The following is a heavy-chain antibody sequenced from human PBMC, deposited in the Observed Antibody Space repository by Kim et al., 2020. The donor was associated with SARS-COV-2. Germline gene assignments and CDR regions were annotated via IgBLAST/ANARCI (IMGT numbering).Heavy chain of an antibody. CDR3: AREGLELWSLYYFDY. Sequence: GGSLRLSCAASGFTFSSYGMHWVRQAPGKGLEWVAVIWYDGSNKYYADSVKGRFTISRDNSKNTLYLQMNSLRAEDTAVYYCAREGLELWSLYYFDYWGQGTLVTVSS. J-gene: IGHJ4*02. D-gene: IGHD5-18*01. CDR2: IWYDGSNK. CDR1: GFTFSSYG. V-gene: IGHV3-33*01.